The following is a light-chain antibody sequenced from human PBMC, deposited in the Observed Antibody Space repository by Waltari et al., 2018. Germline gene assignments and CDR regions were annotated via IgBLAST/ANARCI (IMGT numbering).Light chain of an antibody. Sequence: QSVLTQPPSASGTPGQRVTISCSGSSSNIGSNTVNWYQQLPGTAPKLLISANNHPPSGVPYRVSGSKSGTSASLAISGLQSEDEADYYCTTWDDSLNGVVFGGGTELTV. CDR2: ANN. J-gene: IGLJ3*02. V-gene: IGLV1-44*01. CDR3: TTWDDSLNGVV. CDR1: SSNIGSNT.